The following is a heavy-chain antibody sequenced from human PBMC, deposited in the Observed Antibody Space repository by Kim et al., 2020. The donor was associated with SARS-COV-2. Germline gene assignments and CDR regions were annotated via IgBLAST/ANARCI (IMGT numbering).Heavy chain of an antibody. V-gene: IGHV4-61*01. CDR2: INYSGTT. CDR3: VRESYSVTAVDL. CDR1: GGSVDNTNYY. D-gene: IGHD1-26*01. Sequence: SETLSLTCSFSGGSVDNTNYYWGWIRQPPGKGLEFIGYINYSGTTSYNPSLKSRATMSIDTPKNQFSLRLSSVTAADTAVFYCVRESYSVTAVDLWGQAIIVTVS. J-gene: IGHJ3*01.